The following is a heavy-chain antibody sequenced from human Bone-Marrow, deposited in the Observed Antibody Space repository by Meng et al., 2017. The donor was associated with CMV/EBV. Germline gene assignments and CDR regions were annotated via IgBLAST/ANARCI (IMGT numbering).Heavy chain of an antibody. CDR3: ARLSLGTLFGVVIKNYFDY. CDR1: GYTFRTYW. V-gene: IGHV5-51*01. Sequence: GESLKISCKGSGYTFRTYWIGWVRQMPGKGLEWMGIIYPDDSDTRYSPSFQGQVTITADKSLNTAYLQWSSLKASDTAMYYCARLSLGTLFGVVIKNYFDYWGQGTLVTVSS. CDR2: IYPDDSDT. D-gene: IGHD3-3*01. J-gene: IGHJ4*02.